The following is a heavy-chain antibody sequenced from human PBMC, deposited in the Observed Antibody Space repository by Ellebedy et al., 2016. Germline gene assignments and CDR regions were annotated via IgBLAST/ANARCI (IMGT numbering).Heavy chain of an antibody. CDR3: ARSLYSSSWYAPYYYYGMDV. CDR2: INPGNGNT. D-gene: IGHD6-13*01. Sequence: ASVKVSCKTSGYTFTNYAMHWVRQAPGQRLEWMGWINPGNGNTKYSQKFQGRVTITRDTSASTAYMELSSLRSEDTAVYYCARSLYSSSWYAPYYYYGMDVWGQGTTVTVSS. J-gene: IGHJ6*02. CDR1: GYTFTNYA. V-gene: IGHV1-3*01.